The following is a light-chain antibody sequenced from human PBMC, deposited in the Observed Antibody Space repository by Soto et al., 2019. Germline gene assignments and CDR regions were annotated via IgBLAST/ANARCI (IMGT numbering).Light chain of an antibody. Sequence: TPLTQAPSSLSASVGDRVTITCRASQGIRNYLAWYQQKPGRATKRLIYVASTLQRGVPSRFSGSGSGTDFTLTISSLQPEDFATYYCQQLNNYPLAFGGGTKGDIK. CDR3: QQLNNYPLA. J-gene: IGKJ4*01. V-gene: IGKV1-9*01. CDR1: QGIRNY. CDR2: VAS.